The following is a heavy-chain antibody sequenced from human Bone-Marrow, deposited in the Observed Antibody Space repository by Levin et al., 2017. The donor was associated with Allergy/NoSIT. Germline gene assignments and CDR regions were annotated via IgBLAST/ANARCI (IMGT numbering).Heavy chain of an antibody. CDR2: IWYDGLSK. J-gene: IGHJ5*01. V-gene: IGHV3-33*01. CDR1: GFRFSSYG. Sequence: RGSLRLSCEASGFRFSSYGMHWVRQAPGKGLEWVALIWYDGLSKYYAESVKGRFIISRDNSKNSLYLQMNSLTVDDTAVYFCARGQDEQDSWGQGTLVAVTS. CDR3: ARGQDEQDS. D-gene: IGHD5-24*01.